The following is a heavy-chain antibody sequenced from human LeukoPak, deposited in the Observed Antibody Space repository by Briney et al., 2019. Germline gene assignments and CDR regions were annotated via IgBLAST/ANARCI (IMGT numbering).Heavy chain of an antibody. CDR1: GYTFTSYA. J-gene: IGHJ4*02. V-gene: IGHV1-18*01. CDR2: ISPYNGNT. Sequence: ASVKVSCKASGYTFTSYAMHWVRQAPGQRLEWMGWISPYNGNTNYAQKLQGTVTMTTDTSTSTVYMELRSLRSDDTAVYYCARGGLYCSSTSCQNFDYWGQGTLVTVSS. D-gene: IGHD2-2*01. CDR3: ARGGLYCSSTSCQNFDY.